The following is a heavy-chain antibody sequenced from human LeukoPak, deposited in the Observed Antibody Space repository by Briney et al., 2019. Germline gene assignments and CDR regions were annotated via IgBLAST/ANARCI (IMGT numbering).Heavy chain of an antibody. CDR1: GGSISSGSYY. V-gene: IGHV4-61*02. D-gene: IGHD3-16*02. J-gene: IGHJ4*02. Sequence: SQTLSLTCTVSGGSISSGSYYWSWIRQPAGKGLEWIGRIYTSGSTNYNPSLKSRVTISVDTSKNQFPLKLSSVTAADTAVYYCARGYFEEFGGVIGPIDYWGQGTLVTVSS. CDR3: ARGYFEEFGGVIGPIDY. CDR2: IYTSGST.